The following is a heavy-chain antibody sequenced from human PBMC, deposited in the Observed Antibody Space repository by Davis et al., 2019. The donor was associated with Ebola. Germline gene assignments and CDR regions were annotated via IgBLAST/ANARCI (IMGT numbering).Heavy chain of an antibody. V-gene: IGHV4-34*01. D-gene: IGHD5-24*01. Sequence: MPSETLSLTCAVYGGTFSGYYWSWIRQPPGKGLEWIGETSYSESTNYNPSLKSRVTISIDTSRNQFSLKLTSVTAADTGVYYCARGRDAYKTGYWGQGTLVTVSS. CDR1: GGTFSGYY. CDR2: TSYSEST. J-gene: IGHJ4*02. CDR3: ARGRDAYKTGY.